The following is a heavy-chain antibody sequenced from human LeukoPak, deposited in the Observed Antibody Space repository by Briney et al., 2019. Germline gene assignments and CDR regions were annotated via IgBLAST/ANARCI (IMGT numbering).Heavy chain of an antibody. D-gene: IGHD6-13*01. V-gene: IGHV3-74*01. J-gene: IGHJ6*02. CDR2: INSDGSST. CDR3: ARDSIAAAGTYYYYYGMDV. Sequence: PGGSLRLSCAASGFTFSTYWMHWVRQTPGKGLVWVSRINSDGSSTSYADSVKGRFTISRDNAKNTLYLQMNSLRAEDTAVYYCARDSIAAAGTYYYYYGMDVWGQGTTVTVSS. CDR1: GFTFSTYW.